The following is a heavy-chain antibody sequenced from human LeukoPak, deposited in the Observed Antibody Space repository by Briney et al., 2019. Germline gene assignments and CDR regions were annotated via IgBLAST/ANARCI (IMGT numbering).Heavy chain of an antibody. J-gene: IGHJ6*03. CDR1: GGSFSGYY. D-gene: IGHD1-26*01. CDR2: INHIGST. Sequence: SETLSLTCAVYGGSFSGYYWSWIRQPPGKGLEWIGEINHIGSTNFNPSLKSRVTISVDTSKNQFSLKLSSVTAPDTAVYYCARGPGGSYLRRYMDVWGKGTTVTVSS. CDR3: ARGPGGSYLRRYMDV. V-gene: IGHV4-34*01.